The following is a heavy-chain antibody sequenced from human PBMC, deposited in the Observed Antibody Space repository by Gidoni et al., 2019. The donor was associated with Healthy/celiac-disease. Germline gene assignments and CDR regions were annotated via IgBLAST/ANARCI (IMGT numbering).Heavy chain of an antibody. J-gene: IGHJ5*02. CDR1: GYTFNGYY. D-gene: IGHD5-12*01. V-gene: IGHV1-2*06. CDR3: ARAMATISSRNNWFDP. Sequence: QVQLVQSGAEVKKPGASVKVSCKAYGYTFNGYYMHWVRQAPGQGIEWMGRINPNSGGTNYAQKFQGRVTMTRDMSISTAYMELSRLRSDDTAVYYCARAMATISSRNNWFDPWGQGTLVTVSS. CDR2: INPNSGGT.